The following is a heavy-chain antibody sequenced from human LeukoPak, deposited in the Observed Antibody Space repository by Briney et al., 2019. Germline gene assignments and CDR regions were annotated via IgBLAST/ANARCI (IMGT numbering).Heavy chain of an antibody. Sequence: PSETLSLTCTVSGGSISSDNYYWGWIRQPPGKGLEWIGSIYYSGSTYYNPSLKSRVTISVDTSKNQFSLNLSSVTAADTAVYYCARAASGDAVDFYGSGRRFYSYYMDVWGKGTTVTISS. J-gene: IGHJ6*03. D-gene: IGHD3-10*01. CDR1: GGSISSDNYY. V-gene: IGHV4-39*07. CDR3: ARAASGDAVDFYGSGRRFYSYYMDV. CDR2: IYYSGST.